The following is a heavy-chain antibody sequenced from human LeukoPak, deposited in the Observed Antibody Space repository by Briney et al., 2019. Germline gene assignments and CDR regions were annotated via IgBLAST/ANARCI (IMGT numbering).Heavy chain of an antibody. CDR1: GFTFSSDS. D-gene: IGHD4-17*01. CDR3: ARGLATVTDY. Sequence: PGGSLRLSCAASGFTFSSDSMNWVRQAPGKGLEWVSYISSSSSTIYSADSVQGRFTISRDNAKNSLYLQMNSLRDEDTAVYYCARGLATVTDYWGQGTLVTVSS. J-gene: IGHJ4*02. CDR2: ISSSSSTI. V-gene: IGHV3-48*02.